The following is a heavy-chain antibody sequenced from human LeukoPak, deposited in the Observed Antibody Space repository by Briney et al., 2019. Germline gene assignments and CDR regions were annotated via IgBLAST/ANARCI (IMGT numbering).Heavy chain of an antibody. J-gene: IGHJ4*02. D-gene: IGHD3-10*01. CDR1: GGSVGTSSYY. Sequence: SETLSLTCTVSGGSVGTSSYYWAWIRQPPGKEFEWIGSVYYRGTTDYHPSLQSRVTISIDTSKNQFSLKLSSVTAADTAVYYCARLVRGVTDFDYWGQGTLVTVSS. V-gene: IGHV4-39*01. CDR3: ARLVRGVTDFDY. CDR2: VYYRGTT.